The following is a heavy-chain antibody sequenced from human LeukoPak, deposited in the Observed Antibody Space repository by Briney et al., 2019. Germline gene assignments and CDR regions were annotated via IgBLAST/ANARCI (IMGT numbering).Heavy chain of an antibody. J-gene: IGHJ6*03. V-gene: IGHV1-69*13. CDR2: IIPIFGTA. Sequence: ASVKVSCKASGYTFTSYAISWVRQAPGQGLEWMGGIIPIFGTANYAQKFQGRVTITADESTSTAYMELSSLRSEDTTVYYCASASYRISYYYYMDVWGKGTTVTISS. CDR3: ASASYRISYYYYMDV. CDR1: GYTFTSYA. D-gene: IGHD3-16*02.